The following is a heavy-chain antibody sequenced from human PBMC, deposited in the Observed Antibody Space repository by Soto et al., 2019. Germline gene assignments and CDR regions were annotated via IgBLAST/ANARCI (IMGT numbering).Heavy chain of an antibody. V-gene: IGHV3-48*02. D-gene: IGHD3-3*01. CDR1: GFSLGDYA. Sequence: GGSLRLSCVASGFSLGDYAVNWVRQAPGKGLEWVSFISSDSRTIYYADSVEGRFTVSRDNARNSVSLQMDSLRDEDAAVYYCARIKLVEWVFINVDVYDMDVWGQGSPVTVSS. CDR3: ARIKLVEWVFINVDVYDMDV. CDR2: ISSDSRTI. J-gene: IGHJ6*02.